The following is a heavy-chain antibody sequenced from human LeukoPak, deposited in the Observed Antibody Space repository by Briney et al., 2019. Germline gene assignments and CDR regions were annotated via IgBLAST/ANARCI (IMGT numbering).Heavy chain of an antibody. J-gene: IGHJ4*02. CDR1: GYTFTRYG. CDR3: ARTSHYVDIAATIPHGIYYFDY. V-gene: IGHV1-18*01. D-gene: IGHD5-12*01. Sequence: ASVKVSCKASGYTFTRYGISWVRQAPGQGLQWLGWISASNGNTNYAQKFRDRVTMSTDTSTGTAYLDVRSLTSDDTAVYYCARTSHYVDIAATIPHGIYYFDYWGQGTLVTVSS. CDR2: ISASNGNT.